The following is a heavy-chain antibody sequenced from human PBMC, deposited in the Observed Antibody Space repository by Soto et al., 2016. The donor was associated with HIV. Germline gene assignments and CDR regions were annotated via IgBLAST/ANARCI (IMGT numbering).Heavy chain of an antibody. D-gene: IGHD2-15*01. CDR2: INSDGSST. CDR3: ARDPGYCSGGSCDYFDY. Sequence: EVQLVESGGGLVQPGGSLRLSCAASGFNFSSYWMHWVRQAPGKGLMWVSRINSDGSSTRYADSVKGRFTISRDNAKNTLYLQMNSLRAEDTAVYYCARDPGYCSGGSCDYFDYWGQGTLVTVSS. J-gene: IGHJ4*02. CDR1: GFNFSSYW. V-gene: IGHV3-74*01.